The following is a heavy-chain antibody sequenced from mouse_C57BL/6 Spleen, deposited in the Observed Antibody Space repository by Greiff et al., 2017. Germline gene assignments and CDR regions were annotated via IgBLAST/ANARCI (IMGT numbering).Heavy chain of an antibody. D-gene: IGHD1-1*01. J-gene: IGHJ4*01. CDR3: ARWGIITTVVARAMDY. Sequence: QVQLQQPGAELVKPGASVKMSCKASGYTFTSYWITWVKQRPGQGLEWIGDIYPGSGSTNYNEKFKSKATLTVDTSSTTAYMQLSSLTSEDSAVYYCARWGIITTVVARAMDYWGQGTSVPVSS. CDR1: GYTFTSYW. V-gene: IGHV1-55*01. CDR2: IYPGSGST.